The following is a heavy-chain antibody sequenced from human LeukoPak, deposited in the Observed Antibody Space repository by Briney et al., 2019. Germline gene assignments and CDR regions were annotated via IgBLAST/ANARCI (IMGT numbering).Heavy chain of an antibody. D-gene: IGHD6-19*01. CDR1: GFTFSSFA. CDR3: VRGSNGWSGMDV. J-gene: IGHJ6*02. Sequence: HPGGSLRLSCSASGFTFSSFAMHWVRQAPGKGLEYVAAISRNGGSTYYADSVKGRFTISRDNSKNTLYLQMSSLRAEDTAVYYCVRGSNGWSGMDVWGQGTTVTVSS. CDR2: ISRNGGST. V-gene: IGHV3-64D*09.